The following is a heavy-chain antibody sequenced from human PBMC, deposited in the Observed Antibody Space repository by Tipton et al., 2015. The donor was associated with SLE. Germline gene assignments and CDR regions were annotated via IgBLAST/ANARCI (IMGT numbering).Heavy chain of an antibody. J-gene: IGHJ4*02. CDR2: ISSSSSYI. CDR1: GFTFSSYS. CDR3: TTAATTVVTPALDY. D-gene: IGHD4-23*01. Sequence: SLRLSCAASGFTFSSYSMNWVRQAPGKGLEWVSSISSSSSYIYYADSVKGRFTISRDNAKNSLYLQMNSLKTEDTAVYYCTTAATTVVTPALDYWGQGTLVTVSS. V-gene: IGHV3-21*03.